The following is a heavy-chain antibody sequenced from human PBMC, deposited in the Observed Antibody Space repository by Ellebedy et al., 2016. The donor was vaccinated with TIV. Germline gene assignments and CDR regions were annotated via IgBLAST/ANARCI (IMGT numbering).Heavy chain of an antibody. V-gene: IGHV3-23*01. CDR3: ANGGYAGNDATFDM. Sequence: GESLKISXAASELTFSSYAMNWVRQAPGKGLEWVSGISGRGGNTYYADSVKGRFTISRDNSKNTLYLQMNSLRAGDTAVYYCANGGYAGNDATFDMWGQGTMVTVSS. CDR2: ISGRGGNT. D-gene: IGHD4-23*01. CDR1: ELTFSSYA. J-gene: IGHJ3*02.